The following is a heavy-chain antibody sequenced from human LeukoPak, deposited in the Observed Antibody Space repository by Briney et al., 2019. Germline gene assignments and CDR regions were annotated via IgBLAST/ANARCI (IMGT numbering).Heavy chain of an antibody. J-gene: IGHJ4*02. V-gene: IGHV4-34*01. Sequence: SETLSLTCAVYGGSFSGYYWSWIRQPPGKGLEWIGEINHSGSTNYNPSLKSRVTISVDTSKNQFSLKLSSVTAADTAVYYCARHGYYDSSGYDDYWGQGTLVTVSS. CDR1: GGSFSGYY. CDR2: INHSGST. CDR3: ARHGYYDSSGYDDY. D-gene: IGHD3-22*01.